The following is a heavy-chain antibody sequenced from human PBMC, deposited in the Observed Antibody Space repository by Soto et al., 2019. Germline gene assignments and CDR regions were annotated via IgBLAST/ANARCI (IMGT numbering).Heavy chain of an antibody. CDR3: TRQEPYYYDSSGYYPFSECFDY. CDR2: IRSKANSYAT. V-gene: IGHV3-73*02. D-gene: IGHD3-22*01. Sequence: EVQLVESGGGLVQPGGSLKLSCAASGFTFSGSAMHWVRQASGKGLEWVGRIRSKANSYATAYAASVKGRFTISRDDSKNTAYLQMNSRKTEDTAVYYCTRQEPYYYDSSGYYPFSECFDYWGQGTLVTVSS. J-gene: IGHJ4*02. CDR1: GFTFSGSA.